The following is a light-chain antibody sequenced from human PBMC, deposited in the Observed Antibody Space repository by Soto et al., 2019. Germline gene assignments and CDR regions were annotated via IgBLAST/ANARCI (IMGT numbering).Light chain of an antibody. CDR2: GAS. J-gene: IGKJ2*01. Sequence: EIMMTQSPATLSVSPGERATLSCWASQSVSSNLAWYQQRPGQAPRLLIYGASTRAAGIPARFSGSGSGTDFTLTISRLEPEDFAVYYCQQYGYSPVMYTFGQGTKLEIK. CDR3: QQYGYSPVMYT. V-gene: IGKV3-15*01. CDR1: QSVSSN.